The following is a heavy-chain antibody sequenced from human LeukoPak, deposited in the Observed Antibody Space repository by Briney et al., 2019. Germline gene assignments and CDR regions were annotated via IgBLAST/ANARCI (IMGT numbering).Heavy chain of an antibody. CDR1: GFTFSSYG. J-gene: IGHJ4*02. Sequence: GWSLRLSCAASGFTFSSYGMHWVRQAPGKGLEGVAVISYDGSKKYYADSVKGRFTISRDNSKNTLYLQMNSLRAEDTAVYYCAKGHYYDFWSGYSPRYYFDYWGQGTLVTVSS. CDR2: ISYDGSKK. V-gene: IGHV3-30*18. D-gene: IGHD3-3*01. CDR3: AKGHYYDFWSGYSPRYYFDY.